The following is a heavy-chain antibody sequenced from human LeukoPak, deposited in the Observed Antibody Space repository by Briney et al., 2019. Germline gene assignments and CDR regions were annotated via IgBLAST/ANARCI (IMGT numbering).Heavy chain of an antibody. CDR2: IYSDGNT. J-gene: IGHJ4*02. Sequence: GSLRLSCAASGFLVSINYMSWVRQAPGKGLEWVSVIYSDGNTDYADSVKGRFTISRDDSKNTLYLQMSGLRAEDTAVYYCARDGGSGWSSAFFDHWGQGTLVSVSS. CDR3: ARDGGSGWSSAFFDH. CDR1: GFLVSINY. D-gene: IGHD6-19*01. V-gene: IGHV3-53*01.